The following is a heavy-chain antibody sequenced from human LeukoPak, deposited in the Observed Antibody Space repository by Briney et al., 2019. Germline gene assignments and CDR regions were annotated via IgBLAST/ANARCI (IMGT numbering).Heavy chain of an antibody. CDR3: ARDFSPSFPALGYDY. CDR2: INPNSGGT. CDR1: GYTFTNYD. Sequence: ASVKVSCKASGYTFTNYDINWVRQATGQGLEWMGWINPNSGGTNYAQKFQGRVTMTRDTSISTAYMELSRLRSDDTAVYYCARDFSPSFPALGYDYWGQGTLVTVSS. V-gene: IGHV1-2*02. D-gene: IGHD2-15*01. J-gene: IGHJ4*02.